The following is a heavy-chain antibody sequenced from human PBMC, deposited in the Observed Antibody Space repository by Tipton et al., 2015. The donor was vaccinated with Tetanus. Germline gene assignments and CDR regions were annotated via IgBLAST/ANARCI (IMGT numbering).Heavy chain of an antibody. V-gene: IGHV4-61*01. D-gene: IGHD2-15*01. J-gene: IGHJ4*02. CDR1: GGSVSSGSYY. CDR2: IYYSGST. Sequence: TLSLTCTVSGGSVSSGSYYWSWIRQPPGKGLEWIGYIYYSGSTNYNPSLKSRVTISVDTSKNQFSLKPSSVTAADTAVYYCARAVVAAPPYYFDYWGQGPLVTVSS. CDR3: ARAVVAAPPYYFDY.